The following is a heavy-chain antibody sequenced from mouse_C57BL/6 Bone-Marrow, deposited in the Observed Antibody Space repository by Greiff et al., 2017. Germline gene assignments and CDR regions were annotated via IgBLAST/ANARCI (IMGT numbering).Heavy chain of an antibody. J-gene: IGHJ1*03. CDR1: GYTFTSYW. CDR3: ARYGYYPYWYVDV. D-gene: IGHD2-3*01. Sequence: QVQLQQSGAELVRPGTSVKLSCKASGYTFTSYWMHWVKQRPGQGLEWIGVIDPSDSYTNYHQTVKGKATLTVDTSSSTAYMQLSILTSEDSAVYYCARYGYYPYWYVDVWGTGTTVTVSS. V-gene: IGHV1-59*01. CDR2: IDPSDSYT.